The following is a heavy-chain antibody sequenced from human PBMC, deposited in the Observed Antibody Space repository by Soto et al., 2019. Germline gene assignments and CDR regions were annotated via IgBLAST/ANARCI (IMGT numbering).Heavy chain of an antibody. J-gene: IGHJ4*02. V-gene: IGHV4-39*01. Sequence: SETLSLTCTVSGGSISSSSYYWGWIRQPPGKGLEWIGSIYYSGSTYYNPSLKSRVTISVDTSKNQFSLKLSSVTAADTAVYYCARLLNGDYDFWSGYLKSGEYWAQGTLFAVS. CDR2: IYYSGST. D-gene: IGHD3-3*01. CDR1: GGSISSSSYY. CDR3: ARLLNGDYDFWSGYLKSGEY.